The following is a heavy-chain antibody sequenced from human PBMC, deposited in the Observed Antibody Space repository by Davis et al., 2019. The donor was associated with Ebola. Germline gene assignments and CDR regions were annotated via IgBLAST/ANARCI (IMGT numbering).Heavy chain of an antibody. CDR2: IYYSGST. V-gene: IGHV4-39*01. J-gene: IGHJ5*02. CDR1: GGSISSSSYY. CDR3: AGPLDQHNWFDP. D-gene: IGHD2-2*01. Sequence: MPGGSLRLSCTVSGGSISSSSYYWGWIRQPPGKGLEWIGDIYYSGSTYYNPSLKSRVTVSVDTSRNQFSLKLSSVTAADTAVYYCAGPLDQHNWFDPWGQGTLVTVSS.